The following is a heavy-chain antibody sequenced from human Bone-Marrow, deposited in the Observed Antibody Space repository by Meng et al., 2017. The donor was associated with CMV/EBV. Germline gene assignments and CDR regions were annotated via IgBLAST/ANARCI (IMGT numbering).Heavy chain of an antibody. CDR3: AREGALAGKGGGFDP. V-gene: IGHV3-30*02. Sequence: GESLKISCAASGFTFSTYGMHWVRQAPGKGLEWVAFIRHDGGNKYYADSVKGRFTISRDNSKNTLYLQMNSLRAEDTALYYCAREGALAGKGGGFDPWGQGTLVTVSS. CDR2: IRHDGGNK. J-gene: IGHJ5*02. CDR1: GFTFSTYG. D-gene: IGHD6-19*01.